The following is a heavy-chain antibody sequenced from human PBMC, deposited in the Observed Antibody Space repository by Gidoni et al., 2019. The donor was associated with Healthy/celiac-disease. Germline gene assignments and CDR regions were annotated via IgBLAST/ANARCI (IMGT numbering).Heavy chain of an antibody. CDR1: GFTFSSYA. Sequence: QVQLVESGGGVVQPGRSLRLSCAASGFTFSSYAMHWVRQAPGKGLEWVAVISYDGSNKYYADSVKGRFTISRDNSKNTLYLQMNSLRAEDTAVYYCARDSPFVFAVADYFDYWGQGTLVTVSS. CDR2: ISYDGSNK. CDR3: ARDSPFVFAVADYFDY. D-gene: IGHD6-19*01. V-gene: IGHV3-30-3*01. J-gene: IGHJ4*02.